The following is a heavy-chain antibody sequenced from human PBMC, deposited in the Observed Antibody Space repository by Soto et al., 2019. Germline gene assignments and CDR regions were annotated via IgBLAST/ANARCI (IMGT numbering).Heavy chain of an antibody. Sequence: PSETLSLTCAVSGGSISSGGYSWSWIRQPPGKGLEWIGYIYHSGSTYYSPSLKSRVTISVDRSKNQFSLKLNSVTAADTAVYYCARTPATVTTTWSGHYYYYMDVWGKGTTVTVSS. D-gene: IGHD4-17*01. J-gene: IGHJ6*03. CDR1: GGSISSGGYS. CDR3: ARTPATVTTTWSGHYYYYMDV. V-gene: IGHV4-30-2*01. CDR2: IYHSGST.